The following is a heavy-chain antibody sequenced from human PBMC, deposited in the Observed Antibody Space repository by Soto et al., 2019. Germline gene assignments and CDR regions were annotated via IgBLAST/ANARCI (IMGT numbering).Heavy chain of an antibody. CDR2: IYHSGST. CDR3: ARGVVHAPDDHNSLYNFYN. J-gene: IGHJ4*02. Sequence: PSETLSLTCTVSGGSISSGGYYWSWIRQHPGKGLEWIGYIYHSGSTYYNPSLKSRVTISVDRSKNQFSLKLSSVTAADTAVYYCARGVVHAPDDHNSLYNFYNWGQGTLVTVSS. D-gene: IGHD1-26*01. CDR1: GGSISSGGYY. V-gene: IGHV4-30-2*01.